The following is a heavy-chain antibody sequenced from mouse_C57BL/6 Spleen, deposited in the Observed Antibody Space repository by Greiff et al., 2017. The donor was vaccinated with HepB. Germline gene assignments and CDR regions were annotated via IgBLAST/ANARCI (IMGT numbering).Heavy chain of an antibody. CDR1: GYTFTDYY. CDR3: ARGRDYAMDY. V-gene: IGHV1-26*01. J-gene: IGHJ4*01. CDR2: INPNNGGT. Sequence: EVQLQQSGPELVKPGASVKISCKASGYTFTDYYMNWVKQSHGKSLEWIGDINPNNGGTSYNQKFKGKATLTVDKSSSTAYMELRSLTSEDSAVYYCARGRDYAMDYWCQGTSVTVSS.